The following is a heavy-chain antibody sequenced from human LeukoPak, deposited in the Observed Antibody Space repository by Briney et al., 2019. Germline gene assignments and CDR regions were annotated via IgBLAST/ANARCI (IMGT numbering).Heavy chain of an antibody. Sequence: PGGSLRLSCAASGFSFSSYSMKWVRQAPGKGLEWVSYISSSSSTIYYADSVKGRFTISRDNAKNSLYLQMNRLRAEDTAVYYCARDLRSDVKTEIFGVVITGDFDYWGQGTLVTVSS. CDR1: GFSFSSYS. CDR2: ISSSSSTI. CDR3: ARDLRSDVKTEIFGVVITGDFDY. J-gene: IGHJ4*02. V-gene: IGHV3-48*01. D-gene: IGHD3-3*01.